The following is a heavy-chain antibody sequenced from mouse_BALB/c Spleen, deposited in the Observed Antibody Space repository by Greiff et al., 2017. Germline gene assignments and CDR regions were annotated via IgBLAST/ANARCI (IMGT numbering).Heavy chain of an antibody. D-gene: IGHD2-1*01. Sequence: EVKVEESGGGLVKPGGSLKLSCAASGFTFSDYYMYWVRQTPEKRLEWVATISDGGSYTYYPDSVKGRFTISRDNAKNNLYLQMSSLKSEDTAMYYCARGDYGNYVYFDYWGQGTTLTVSS. J-gene: IGHJ2*01. V-gene: IGHV5-4*02. CDR3: ARGDYGNYVYFDY. CDR1: GFTFSDYY. CDR2: ISDGGSYT.